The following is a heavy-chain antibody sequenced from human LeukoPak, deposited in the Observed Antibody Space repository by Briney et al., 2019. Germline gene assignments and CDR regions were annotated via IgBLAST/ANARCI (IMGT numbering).Heavy chain of an antibody. J-gene: IGHJ4*02. Sequence: GGSLRLSCAASGFMFSNHAMSWVRQAPGKGPEWVSGISTRGGGIYYAESVKGRFTISRDNSKNTLYLQMKSLRAEDTAVYYCAKDGFDYYDSSGYYYFDDWGQGTLVTVSS. D-gene: IGHD3-22*01. CDR1: GFMFSNHA. V-gene: IGHV3-23*01. CDR3: AKDGFDYYDSSGYYYFDD. CDR2: ISTRGGGI.